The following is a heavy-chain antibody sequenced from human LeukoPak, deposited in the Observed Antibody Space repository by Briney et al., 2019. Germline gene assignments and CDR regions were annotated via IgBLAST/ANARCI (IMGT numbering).Heavy chain of an antibody. Sequence: SETLSLTCAVYGGSFSGYYWSWIRQPPGKGLEWIGEINHSGSTNYNPSLKSRVTISVDTSKNQFSLKLSSVTAADTAVYYCAMVRGVIYYWGQGTLVTVSS. CDR3: AMVRGVIYY. J-gene: IGHJ4*02. V-gene: IGHV4-34*01. CDR1: GGSFSGYY. CDR2: INHSGST. D-gene: IGHD3-10*01.